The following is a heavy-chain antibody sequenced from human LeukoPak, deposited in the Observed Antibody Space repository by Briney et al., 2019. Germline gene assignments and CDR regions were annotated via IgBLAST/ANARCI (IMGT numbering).Heavy chain of an antibody. V-gene: IGHV1-8*01. Sequence: ASVKVSCKASGYTFTTYDINWVRQATGQGLEWMGWMNPNSGNTGYTQKFQGRVTMTRNTSISTAYMELSSLRSEDTAVYYCARGRGSGHKENRFDPWGQGTLVTVSS. CDR1: GYTFTTYD. J-gene: IGHJ5*02. D-gene: IGHD6-19*01. CDR3: ARGRGSGHKENRFDP. CDR2: MNPNSGNT.